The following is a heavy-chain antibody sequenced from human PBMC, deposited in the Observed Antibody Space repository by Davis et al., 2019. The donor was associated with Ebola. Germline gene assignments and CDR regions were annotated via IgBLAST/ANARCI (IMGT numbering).Heavy chain of an antibody. CDR3: ARDNSWFGELLGSYYYYYMDV. J-gene: IGHJ6*03. D-gene: IGHD3-10*01. V-gene: IGHV3-33*08. CDR1: GFTFSSYW. Sequence: GESLKISCAASGFTFSSYWMHWVRQAPGKGLEWVAVIWYDGSNKYYADSVKGRFTISRDNAKNSLFLQMNSLRDEDTAVYYCARDNSWFGELLGSYYYYYMDVWGKGTTVTVSS. CDR2: IWYDGSNK.